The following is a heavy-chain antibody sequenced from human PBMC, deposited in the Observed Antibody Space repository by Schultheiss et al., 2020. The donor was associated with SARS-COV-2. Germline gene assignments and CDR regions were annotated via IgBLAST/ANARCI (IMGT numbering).Heavy chain of an antibody. J-gene: IGHJ6*02. D-gene: IGHD3-22*01. CDR1: GFTFRSYT. Sequence: GESLKISCAASGFTFRSYTMNWVRQAPGKGLEWVSYISSSSSYIYYADSVKGRFTISRDNAKNSLYLQMTSLRAEDTAVYYCARWWYYNSSGHYYFDYGMDVWGQGTTVTVSS. CDR3: ARWWYYNSSGHYYFDYGMDV. V-gene: IGHV3-21*05. CDR2: ISSSSSYI.